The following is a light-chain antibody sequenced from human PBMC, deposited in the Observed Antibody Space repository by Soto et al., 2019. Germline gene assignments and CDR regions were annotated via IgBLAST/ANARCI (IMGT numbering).Light chain of an antibody. V-gene: IGKV3-11*01. CDR3: HQRNQ. CDR1: QLLSSY. Sequence: EVVLTQSPVTLSLSPGERASLSGRATQLLSSYLAWYLQLPGQPPRLLIYDSTNRATGIPARFSGSRSGTDFTLTISSVEPEDFAMYYCHQRNQFGQGTRLEIK. J-gene: IGKJ5*01. CDR2: DST.